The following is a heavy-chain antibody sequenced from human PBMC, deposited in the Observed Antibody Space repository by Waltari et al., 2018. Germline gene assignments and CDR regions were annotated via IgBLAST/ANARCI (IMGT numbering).Heavy chain of an antibody. Sequence: QVQLQQWGAGLLKPSETLSLTCAVYGGSFSGYYWSWIRQPPGKGLEWIGEINHSGSTNYNPSLTSRVTISVDTSKNQFSLKLSSVTAADTAVYYCARGRLAAMIVVVTPRGYFDYWGQGTLVTVSS. CDR1: GGSFSGYY. V-gene: IGHV4-34*01. D-gene: IGHD3-22*01. CDR3: ARGRLAAMIVVVTPRGYFDY. CDR2: INHSGST. J-gene: IGHJ4*02.